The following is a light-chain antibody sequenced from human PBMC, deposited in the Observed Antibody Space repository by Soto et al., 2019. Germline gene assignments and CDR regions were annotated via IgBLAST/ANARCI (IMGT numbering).Light chain of an antibody. CDR3: QQYGASPWT. CDR2: DAS. Sequence: EIVLTQSPGTLPLSPGERATLSCRASQSVSNNYLAWYQQKPGQAPRLLIYDASNRATGIPARFSGSGSGTDFTLTISRLEPEDFAVYHCQQYGASPWTFGQGTKVDIK. CDR1: QSVSNNY. J-gene: IGKJ1*01. V-gene: IGKV3-20*01.